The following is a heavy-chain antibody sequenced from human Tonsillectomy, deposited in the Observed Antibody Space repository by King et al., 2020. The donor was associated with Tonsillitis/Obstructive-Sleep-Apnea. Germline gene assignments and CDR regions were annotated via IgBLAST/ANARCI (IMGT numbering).Heavy chain of an antibody. CDR2: LHSSGSS. J-gene: IGHJ4*02. CDR3: ARGPSGYSGYDYIPADY. CDR1: GGSISSSSYF. D-gene: IGHD5-12*01. Sequence: QLQESGPGLVKPSETLSLTCTVSGGSISSSSYFWGWIRQPPGKGLEWIGNLHSSGSSFYNPSLKSRTTISVDTSKNHLSLKLSSVTAADTAVYYCARGPSGYSGYDYIPADYWGQGTLVTVSS. V-gene: IGHV4-39*02.